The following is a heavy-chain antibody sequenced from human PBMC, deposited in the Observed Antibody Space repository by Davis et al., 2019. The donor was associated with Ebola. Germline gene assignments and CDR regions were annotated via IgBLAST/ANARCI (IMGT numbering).Heavy chain of an antibody. D-gene: IGHD3-10*01. CDR2: INWNSDSI. CDR3: AKDRVIRVYGMDV. J-gene: IGHJ6*02. Sequence: SLKISCAGSGFAFGDYAMHWVRQAPGKGLEWVSGINWNSDSIVYADSVKGRFTISRDNAKNSLYLQMNSLRAEDTAVYYCAKDRVIRVYGMDVWGQGTTVTVSS. CDR1: GFAFGDYA. V-gene: IGHV3-9*01.